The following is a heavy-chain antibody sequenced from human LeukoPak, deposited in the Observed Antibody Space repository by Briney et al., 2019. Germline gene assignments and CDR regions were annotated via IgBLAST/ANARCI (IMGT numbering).Heavy chain of an antibody. CDR1: GGSISSYY. V-gene: IGHV4-59*01. Sequence: PSETLSLTCTVSGGSISSYYWSWIRQPPGKGLEWIGYIYYSGSTNYNPSLKSRVTISVDTSKNQFSLKLSSVTAADTAAYYCARETAVHYDSSGYYDYWGQGTLVTVSS. CDR2: IYYSGST. CDR3: ARETAVHYDSSGYYDY. D-gene: IGHD3-22*01. J-gene: IGHJ4*02.